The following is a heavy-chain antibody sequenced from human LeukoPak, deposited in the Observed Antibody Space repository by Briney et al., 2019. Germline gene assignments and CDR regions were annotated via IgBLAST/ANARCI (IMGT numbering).Heavy chain of an antibody. CDR2: ISGSGDST. J-gene: IGHJ4*02. V-gene: IGHV3-23*01. CDR1: GFTVSSNY. CDR3: AKDYYFDS. Sequence: GGSLRLSCAASGFTVSSNYMSWVRQAPGKGLEWVSAISGSGDSTYYADSVKGRFTISRDNSKSTLYLHMNSLRAEDTAVYYCAKDYYFDSWGQGTQVTVSS.